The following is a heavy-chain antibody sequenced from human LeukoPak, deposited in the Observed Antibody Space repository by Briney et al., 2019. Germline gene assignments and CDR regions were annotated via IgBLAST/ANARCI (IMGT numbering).Heavy chain of an antibody. CDR2: NKPSNGDT. D-gene: IGHD1-26*01. CDR3: ASPPLSSAMYYAH. Sequence: ASVKVSCKASGYNFSGHYMHWVRQAPGQGLEWMGWNKPSNGDTKYAQNFQGRVTMTRDTSISTAYMELSSLRSDDTAVYYCASPPLSSAMYYAHWGQGTLVTVSS. CDR1: GYNFSGHY. V-gene: IGHV1-2*02. J-gene: IGHJ4*02.